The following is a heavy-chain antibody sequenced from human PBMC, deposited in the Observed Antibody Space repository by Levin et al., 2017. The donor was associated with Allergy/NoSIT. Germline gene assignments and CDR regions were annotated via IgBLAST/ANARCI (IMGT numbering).Heavy chain of an antibody. J-gene: IGHJ5*02. CDR1: GGSFRGYY. CDR2: INHSGST. Sequence: PSQTLSLTCAVYGGSFRGYYWSWIRQPPGKGLEWIGEINHSGSTNYNPSLKSRVTISVDTSKNQFSLKLTSVTAADTAVYYCARGRRAANDILTGPNWFDPWGQGTLVTVSS. CDR3: ARGRRAANDILTGPNWFDP. V-gene: IGHV4-34*01. D-gene: IGHD3-9*01.